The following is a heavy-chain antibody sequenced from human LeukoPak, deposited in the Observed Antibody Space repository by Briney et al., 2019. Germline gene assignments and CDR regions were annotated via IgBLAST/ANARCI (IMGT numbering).Heavy chain of an antibody. Sequence: ASVKVSCKASGYTFTGYYMHWVRQAPGQGLEWMGWINPNSGGTNYAQKFQGRVTMTRDTSISTAYMELSRLRSDDTAVYYCAIEFDDEQEAFDIWGQGTMVTVSS. CDR1: GYTFTGYY. D-gene: IGHD1/OR15-1a*01. V-gene: IGHV1-2*02. J-gene: IGHJ3*02. CDR3: AIEFDDEQEAFDI. CDR2: INPNSGGT.